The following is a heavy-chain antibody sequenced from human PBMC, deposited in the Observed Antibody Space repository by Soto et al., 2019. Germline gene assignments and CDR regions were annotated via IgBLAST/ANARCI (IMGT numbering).Heavy chain of an antibody. J-gene: IGHJ4*02. D-gene: IGHD1-20*01. CDR1: GDSIRSYY. Sequence: SETLSLTCSVSGDSIRSYYWTWIRQPPGKGQQWIGYVFHTGNTNYNPSLKSRVTISEDASKNQVSLRLTSVTAADTAVYFCAREQYNWKIWGQGTLITVSS. V-gene: IGHV4-59*01. CDR3: AREQYNWKI. CDR2: VFHTGNT.